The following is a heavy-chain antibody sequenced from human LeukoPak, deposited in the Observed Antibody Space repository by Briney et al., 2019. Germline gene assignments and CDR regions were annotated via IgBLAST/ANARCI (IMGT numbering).Heavy chain of an antibody. CDR1: GYSISNGYY. J-gene: IGHJ6*03. Sequence: SETLSLTCTVSGYSISNGYYWVWIRPPPGKGLEWIGSLYHSDSVYYNTALKSRVSMSVDTSKSQFSLKLSFVTAADTAVYYCARHHDSYYYYYIDVWGSGTTVTVSS. D-gene: IGHD1-14*01. V-gene: IGHV4-38-2*02. CDR2: LYHSDSV. CDR3: ARHHDSYYYYYIDV.